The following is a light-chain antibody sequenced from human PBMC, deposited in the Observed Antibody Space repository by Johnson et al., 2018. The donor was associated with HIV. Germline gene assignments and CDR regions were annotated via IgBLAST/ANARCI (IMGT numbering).Light chain of an antibody. J-gene: IGLJ1*01. Sequence: QLVLTQPPSVSAAPGQKVTISCFGSDSNIGNNYVSWYQQLPGTAPKLLIYDNDKRPSGIPDRFSGSKSGTSATLGITGLQTGDEADYYCETWDSSLSGVFGTGTNVTVL. CDR1: DSNIGNNY. CDR2: DND. CDR3: ETWDSSLSGV. V-gene: IGLV1-51*01.